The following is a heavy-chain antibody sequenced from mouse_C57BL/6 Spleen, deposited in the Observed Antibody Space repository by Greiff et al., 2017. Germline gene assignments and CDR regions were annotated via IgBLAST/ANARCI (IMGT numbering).Heavy chain of an antibody. Sequence: QVQLQQPGAELVKPGASVKISCKASGYAFSSYWMNWVKQRPGKGLEWIGQIYPGDGDTNYNGKFKGKATLTADKSSSTAYMQLSSLTSEDSAVYFCARSHGSTDYAMDYWGQGTSVTVSS. CDR2: IYPGDGDT. CDR1: GYAFSSYW. D-gene: IGHD1-1*01. J-gene: IGHJ4*01. V-gene: IGHV1-80*01. CDR3: ARSHGSTDYAMDY.